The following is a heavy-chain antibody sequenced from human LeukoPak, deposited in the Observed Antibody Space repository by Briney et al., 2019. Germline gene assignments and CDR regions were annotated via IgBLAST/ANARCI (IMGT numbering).Heavy chain of an antibody. J-gene: IGHJ6*02. V-gene: IGHV1-58*02. D-gene: IGHD2-2*01. Sequence: VKVSCKASGFTFPSSAMQWVRQARGQRLEWIGWLVVGSGNTNYAQKFQERVTITRDMSTSTAYMELSSLRSEDTAVYYCAADTGGYCSSTSCLNHYYGMDVWGQGTTVTVSS. CDR3: AADTGGYCSSTSCLNHYYGMDV. CDR1: GFTFPSSA. CDR2: LVVGSGNT.